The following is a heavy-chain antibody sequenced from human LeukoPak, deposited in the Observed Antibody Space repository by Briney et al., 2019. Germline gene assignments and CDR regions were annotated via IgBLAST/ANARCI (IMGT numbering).Heavy chain of an antibody. CDR1: GYTFTSYA. Sequence: ASVKVSCKASGYTFTSYAMHWVRQAPGQRLEWMGWINAGNGNTKYSQKFQGRVTITRDTSASIAYMELSSLRSEDTAVYYCAREFDSSSWYEGPYYYYGMDVWGQGTTVTVSS. V-gene: IGHV1-3*01. CDR2: INAGNGNT. D-gene: IGHD6-13*01. J-gene: IGHJ6*02. CDR3: AREFDSSSWYEGPYYYYGMDV.